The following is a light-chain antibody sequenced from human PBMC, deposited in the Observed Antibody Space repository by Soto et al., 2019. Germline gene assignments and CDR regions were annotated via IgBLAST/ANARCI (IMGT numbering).Light chain of an antibody. CDR2: DVT. J-gene: IGLJ1*01. CDR1: SSDVGGYNF. Sequence: QSVLTQPRSVSGSPGQSVTISCTGTSSDVGGYNFVSWYQQYPGKAPKLLIYDVTKRPSGVPDRFSGSKSGNTASLTISGIQTEDEADYYRCSYRGTSTLYVFGTGTKVTVL. V-gene: IGLV2-11*01. CDR3: CSYRGTSTLYV.